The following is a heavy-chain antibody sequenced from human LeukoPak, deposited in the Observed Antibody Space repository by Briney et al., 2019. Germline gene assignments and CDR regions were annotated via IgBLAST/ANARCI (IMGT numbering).Heavy chain of an antibody. CDR2: ISAYNGNT. J-gene: IGHJ4*02. CDR3: ARVTGDYDSSGYYRRGPIDY. V-gene: IGHV1-18*01. Sequence: RASVKVSCTASGYTFTSYGISWVRQAPGQGLEWMGWISAYNGNTNYAQKLQGRVTMTTDTSTSTAYMELRSLRSDDTAVYYCARVTGDYDSSGYYRRGPIDYWGQGTLVTVSS. CDR1: GYTFTSYG. D-gene: IGHD3-22*01.